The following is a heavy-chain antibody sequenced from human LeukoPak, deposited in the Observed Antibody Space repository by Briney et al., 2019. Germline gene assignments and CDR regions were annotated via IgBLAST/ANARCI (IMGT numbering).Heavy chain of an antibody. Sequence: SETLSLTCAVYGGSFSGYYWSWIRQPPGKGLEWIGEINHSGSTNYNPSLKSRVTISVDTSKDQFSLKLSSVTAADTAVYYCARVGRRDSSGYDAFDIWGQGTMVTVSS. CDR3: ARVGRRDSSGYDAFDI. D-gene: IGHD3-22*01. V-gene: IGHV4-34*01. CDR1: GGSFSGYY. CDR2: INHSGST. J-gene: IGHJ3*02.